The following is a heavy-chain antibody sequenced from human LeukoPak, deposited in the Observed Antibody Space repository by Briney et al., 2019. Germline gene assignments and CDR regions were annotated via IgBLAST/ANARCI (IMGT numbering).Heavy chain of an antibody. CDR1: GGSISSGSYY. Sequence: PSQTLSLTCTVSGGSISSGSYYWSWIRQPAGKGLGWIGRIYTSGSTNYNPSLKSRVTISVDTSKNQFSLKLSSVTAADTAVYYCARALGGIPHYYYMDVWGKGTTVTVSS. D-gene: IGHD2-21*01. V-gene: IGHV4-61*02. CDR2: IYTSGST. CDR3: ARALGGIPHYYYMDV. J-gene: IGHJ6*03.